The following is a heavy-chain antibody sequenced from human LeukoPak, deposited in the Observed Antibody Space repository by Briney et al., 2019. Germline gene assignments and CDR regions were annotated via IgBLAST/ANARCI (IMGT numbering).Heavy chain of an antibody. Sequence: GGTLRLSCAASGFTFSSYAMSWVRQAPGKGLEWVSAISGSGGSTYYADSVKGRFTISRDNSKNTLYLQMNSLRAEDTAVYYCAKCPGGGIAARPDYYYYYMDVWGKGTTVTVSS. CDR3: AKCPGGGIAARPDYYYYYMDV. D-gene: IGHD6-6*01. CDR2: ISGSGGST. V-gene: IGHV3-23*01. CDR1: GFTFSSYA. J-gene: IGHJ6*03.